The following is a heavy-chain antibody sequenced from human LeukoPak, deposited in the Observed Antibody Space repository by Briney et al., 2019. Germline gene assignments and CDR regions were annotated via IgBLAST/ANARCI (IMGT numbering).Heavy chain of an antibody. Sequence: GGSLRLSCAASGFTFSSYSMNWVRQAPGKGLEWVSSISSSSSYIYYADSVKGRFTISRDNAKNSLYLQMNSLRAEDTAVYYCARNGGYAAVAGFDYWGQGTLVTVSS. D-gene: IGHD6-19*01. J-gene: IGHJ4*02. V-gene: IGHV3-21*01. CDR1: GFTFSSYS. CDR3: ARNGGYAAVAGFDY. CDR2: ISSSSSYI.